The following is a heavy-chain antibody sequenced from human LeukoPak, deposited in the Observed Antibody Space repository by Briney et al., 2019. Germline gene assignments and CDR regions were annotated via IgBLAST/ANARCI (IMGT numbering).Heavy chain of an antibody. CDR1: GITFSSFW. Sequence: GGSLRLSCTASGITFSSFWMHWVRQTPGRGLVWVSRINSDGSRTSYVDSVKGRFTISRDNAKNTLYLRMNSLRDEDTAVYYCARGYSGYEAPDYWGQGTLVTVSS. CDR3: ARGYSGYEAPDY. CDR2: INSDGSRT. D-gene: IGHD5-12*01. V-gene: IGHV3-74*01. J-gene: IGHJ4*02.